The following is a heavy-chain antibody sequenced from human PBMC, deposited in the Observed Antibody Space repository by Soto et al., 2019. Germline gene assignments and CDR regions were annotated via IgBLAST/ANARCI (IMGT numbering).Heavy chain of an antibody. CDR2: IYYTGTT. D-gene: IGHD3-22*01. J-gene: IGHJ3*02. V-gene: IGHV4-59*01. Sequence: PSETLSLTCTVSGGSISTFYWSWVRQPPGKGLEWIGYIYYTGTTNYNPSLRSRVTISIDTSKDQFSLKLNSVTAADTAVYFCAREVFSRLYDSGCDYPDGAFDIWGQGKMVTVSS. CDR1: GGSISTFY. CDR3: AREVFSRLYDSGCDYPDGAFDI.